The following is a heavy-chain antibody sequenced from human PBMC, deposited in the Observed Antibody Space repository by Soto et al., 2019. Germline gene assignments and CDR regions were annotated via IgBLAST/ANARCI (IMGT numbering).Heavy chain of an antibody. CDR1: GGPFSCYF. CDR2: INHSGIT. D-gene: IGHD1-1*01. CDR3: PRGPSNYNSRYFDY. J-gene: IGHJ4*02. Sequence: SETLSLTCTVSGGPFSCYFWTWIRQPPGKGLEWLGEINHSGITNYNPSVDSRVSMSVDTSKNQFSLRLSSVTAAHTAVYYRPRGPSNYNSRYFDYWRQGTLVTVSS. V-gene: IGHV4-34*01.